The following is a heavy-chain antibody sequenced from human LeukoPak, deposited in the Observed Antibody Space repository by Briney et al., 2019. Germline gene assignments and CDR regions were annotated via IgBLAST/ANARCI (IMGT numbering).Heavy chain of an antibody. J-gene: IGHJ5*02. Sequence: ASVKVSCKASGYTFTSYGISWVRQAPGQGLEWMGWINPNSGGTNYAQKFQGRVTMTRDTSISTAYMELSRLRSDDTAVYYCARVMVRGVIITPWGQGTLVTVSS. CDR1: GYTFTSYG. D-gene: IGHD3-10*01. CDR3: ARVMVRGVIITP. V-gene: IGHV1-2*02. CDR2: INPNSGGT.